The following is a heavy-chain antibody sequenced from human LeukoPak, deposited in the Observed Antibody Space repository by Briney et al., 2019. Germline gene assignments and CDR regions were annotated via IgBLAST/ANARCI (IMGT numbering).Heavy chain of an antibody. CDR2: IYPSGGGS. V-gene: IGHV1-46*01. J-gene: IGHJ5*02. CDR3: ARAYSGYSIDL. Sequence: ATVKDSCMASGYTFTSYYMHRVRQAPGHGLVWMGIIYPSGGGSSYAQKFQGRVTMTRDTSTSTLYMELSSLTSEDTAVYYCARAYSGYSIDLWGQGTLVTVSS. D-gene: IGHD3-22*01. CDR1: GYTFTSYY.